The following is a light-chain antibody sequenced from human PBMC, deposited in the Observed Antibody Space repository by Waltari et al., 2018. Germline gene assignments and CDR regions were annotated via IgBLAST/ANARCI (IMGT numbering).Light chain of an antibody. J-gene: IGKJ1*01. CDR2: GAS. CDR1: QSISNN. Sequence: EIVMTQSPATLSVSPGERATLSCRASQSISNNLAWYQRKPGQAPRLLIYGASTRATDIPARVSGSGSGTEFTLTITSLQSEDFAVYYCHQYHNWWSFGQGTKVEIK. V-gene: IGKV3-15*01. CDR3: HQYHNWWS.